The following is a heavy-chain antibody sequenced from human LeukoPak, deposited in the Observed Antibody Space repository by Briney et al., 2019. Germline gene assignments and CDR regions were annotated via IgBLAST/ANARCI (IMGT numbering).Heavy chain of an antibody. J-gene: IGHJ4*02. Sequence: SVKVSCKASGGTFSSYAISWVRQARGQGLEWMGRIIPILGIANYAQKFQGKVTITADKSTSTAYMELSSLRSEDTAVYYCARDTKGYYYDSSGWGYLYFDYWGQGTLVTVSS. CDR1: GGTFSSYA. CDR3: ARDTKGYYYDSSGWGYLYFDY. V-gene: IGHV1-69*04. CDR2: IIPILGIA. D-gene: IGHD3-22*01.